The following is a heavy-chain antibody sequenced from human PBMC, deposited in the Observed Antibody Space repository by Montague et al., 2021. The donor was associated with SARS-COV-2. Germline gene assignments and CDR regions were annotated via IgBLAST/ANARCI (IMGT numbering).Heavy chain of an antibody. CDR2: ISRNGSDI. V-gene: IGHV3-48*03. J-gene: IGHJ5*02. Sequence: SLRLSCPASGFTFSSYDMHWVRQAPGKGLEWVSYISRNGSDIYYADSVKGRFTISRDNAKNSLYLQMNSLRAEDTAVYYCARSPVVRRITKIVVVPGRFDPWGQGTLVTVSS. D-gene: IGHD3-22*01. CDR1: GFTFSSYD. CDR3: ARSPVVRRITKIVVVPGRFDP.